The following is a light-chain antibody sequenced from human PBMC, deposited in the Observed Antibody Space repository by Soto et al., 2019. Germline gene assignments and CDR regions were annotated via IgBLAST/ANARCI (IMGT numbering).Light chain of an antibody. CDR1: QSVSSN. Sequence: EIVMTQSPATLSVSRGERATRSCRASQSVSSNLAWYQQKPGQAPRLLIYGASTRATGIPARFSGSGSGTEFTLTISSLQSEDFAVYYCQQYNNWPRAFGQGTKVDIK. CDR3: QQYNNWPRA. J-gene: IGKJ1*01. CDR2: GAS. V-gene: IGKV3-15*01.